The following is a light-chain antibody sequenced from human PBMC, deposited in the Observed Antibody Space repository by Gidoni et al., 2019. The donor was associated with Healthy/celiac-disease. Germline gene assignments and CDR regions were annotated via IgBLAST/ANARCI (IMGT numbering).Light chain of an antibody. CDR1: QSVSSY. Sequence: EIVLTQSPATLSLSPGERATLPCRASQSVSSYLAWYQQKPGQAPRLLIDDASNRATGIPARFSGSGSGTDFTLTISSLEPEDFAVYYCQQRSNWPRTFGQGTKLEIK. CDR2: DAS. V-gene: IGKV3-11*01. CDR3: QQRSNWPRT. J-gene: IGKJ2*01.